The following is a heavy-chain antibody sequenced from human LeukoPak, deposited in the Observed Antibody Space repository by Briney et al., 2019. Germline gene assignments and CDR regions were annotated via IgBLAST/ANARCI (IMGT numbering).Heavy chain of an antibody. V-gene: IGHV3-7*01. CDR1: GFIFSNHW. J-gene: IGHJ4*02. CDR3: AKDYSFSNFN. Sequence: GSLRLSCAASGFIFSNHWMTWVRQAPGKGLEWVANINERGSETYYAGYVKGRFTISRDNTKKSLFLQLNSLSVEDTAMYYCAKDYSFSNFNWGQGTLVTVSS. CDR2: INERGSET. D-gene: IGHD2-15*01.